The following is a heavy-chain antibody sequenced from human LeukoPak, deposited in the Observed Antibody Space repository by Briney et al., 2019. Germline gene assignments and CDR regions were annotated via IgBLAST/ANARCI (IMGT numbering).Heavy chain of an antibody. D-gene: IGHD3-3*01. V-gene: IGHV3-7*01. CDR3: ARENWSTADY. CDR1: GFSFPPYW. J-gene: IGHJ4*02. CDR2: VNQDGREK. Sequence: PGGSLTLSCAASGFSFPPYWMMWVRQTPEKGLEWVATVNQDGREKWYVGSVKGRFSISKDSANNMVYLQMNSLRAEDTAIYYCARENWSTADYWGQGTLVTVSS.